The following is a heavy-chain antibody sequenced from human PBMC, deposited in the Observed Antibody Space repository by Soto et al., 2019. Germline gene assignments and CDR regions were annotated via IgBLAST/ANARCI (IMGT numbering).Heavy chain of an antibody. D-gene: IGHD3-10*01. Sequence: GWSLRLSCSASVFTRRSYWMAWVRQTPGKGLEFVANIREDGNEINYVDSVKGRFTISRDNAKNSLFLQMNSLRDEDTAVYYCGTDQWGGAFDIGGQGTMVTVSS. CDR3: GTDQWGGAFDI. CDR2: IREDGNEI. J-gene: IGHJ3*02. CDR1: VFTRRSYW. V-gene: IGHV3-7*01.